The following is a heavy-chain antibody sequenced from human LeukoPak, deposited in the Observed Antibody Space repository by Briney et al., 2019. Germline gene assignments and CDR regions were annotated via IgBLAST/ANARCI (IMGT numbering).Heavy chain of an antibody. CDR2: IWYDGSNQ. J-gene: IGHJ4*02. Sequence: GGSLRLSCEASGCTFSRFGMHWVRQAPGKGLEWVAVIWYDGSNQDYADSVKGRFTISRDNSKNTLYLQVSSLGAEDTAVYYCARDRWYDGSGYIAAFDYWGQGTLVTVS. CDR1: GCTFSRFG. CDR3: ARDRWYDGSGYIAAFDY. V-gene: IGHV3-33*01. D-gene: IGHD3-22*01.